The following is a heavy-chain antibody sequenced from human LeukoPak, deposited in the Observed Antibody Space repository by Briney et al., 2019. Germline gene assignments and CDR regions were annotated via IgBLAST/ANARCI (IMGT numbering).Heavy chain of an antibody. D-gene: IGHD2-2*01. Sequence: GESLKISCKGSGYSFTSYWISWVRQMPGKGLEWMGRIDPSDSYTNYSPSFQGHVTISADKSISTAYLQWSSLKASDTAMYYCARHGSSCSSTSCSNYYYYYYGKDVWGQGTTVTVSS. CDR3: ARHGSSCSSTSCSNYYYYYYGKDV. J-gene: IGHJ6*02. V-gene: IGHV5-10-1*01. CDR1: GYSFTSYW. CDR2: IDPSDSYT.